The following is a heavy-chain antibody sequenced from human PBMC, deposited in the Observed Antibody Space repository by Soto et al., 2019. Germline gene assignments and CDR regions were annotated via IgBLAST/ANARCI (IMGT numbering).Heavy chain of an antibody. CDR1: GGSFSGYY. CDR3: ARSLGVVIKGYYGMDV. CDR2: INHSGST. D-gene: IGHD3-22*01. V-gene: IGHV4-34*01. Sequence: SETLSLTCAVYGGSFSGYYWSWIRQPPGKGLEWIGEINHSGSTNYNPSLKSRVTISVDTSKNQFSLKLSSVTAADTAVYYCARSLGVVIKGYYGMDVWGQGTTVTVS. J-gene: IGHJ6*02.